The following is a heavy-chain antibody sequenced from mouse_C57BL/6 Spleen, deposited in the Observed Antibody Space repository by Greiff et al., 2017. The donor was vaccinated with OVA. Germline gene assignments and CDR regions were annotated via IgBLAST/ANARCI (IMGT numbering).Heavy chain of an antibody. CDR2: ISDGGSYT. J-gene: IGHJ2*01. CDR3: ARDGDTTNFDY. Sequence: EVKLVESGGGLVKPGGSLKLSCAASGFTFSSYAMSWVRQTPEKRLEWVATISDGGSYTYYPDNVKGRFTISRDNAKNNLYLQMSHLKSEDTAMDYCARDGDTTNFDYWGQGTTLTVSS. D-gene: IGHD1-1*01. CDR1: GFTFSSYA. V-gene: IGHV5-4*01.